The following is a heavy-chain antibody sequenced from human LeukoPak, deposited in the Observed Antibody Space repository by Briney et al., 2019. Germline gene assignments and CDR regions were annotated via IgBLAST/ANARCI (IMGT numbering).Heavy chain of an antibody. D-gene: IGHD3-9*01. V-gene: IGHV4-59*12. Sequence: SSETLSLTCTVSGGSISIYYWSWIRQPPGKGLDWIGSIYYSGSTNSKPSLKSGGTISVEKYKNRFSLQQRSVTGEDTAVYYCARSGYDILAGRKRYFDLWGRGTLVTVSS. J-gene: IGHJ2*01. CDR2: IYYSGST. CDR3: ARSGYDILAGRKRYFDL. CDR1: GGSISIYY.